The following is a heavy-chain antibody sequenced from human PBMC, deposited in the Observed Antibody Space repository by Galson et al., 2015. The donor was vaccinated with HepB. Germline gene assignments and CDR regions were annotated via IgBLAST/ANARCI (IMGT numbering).Heavy chain of an antibody. CDR1: GGNLTNNA. V-gene: IGHV1-69*13. CDR2: IIPVFGTA. D-gene: IGHD3-3*01. CDR3: ARVLKYDFWSGYYYYMDV. J-gene: IGHJ6*03. Sequence: SVKASCKASGGNLTNNAVIWVRQAPGQGLEWMGGIIPVFGTANYAQRFQGRVTITADESTTTAYMELSSLRSEDTAVYYCARVLKYDFWSGYYYYMDVWGKGTTVTVSS.